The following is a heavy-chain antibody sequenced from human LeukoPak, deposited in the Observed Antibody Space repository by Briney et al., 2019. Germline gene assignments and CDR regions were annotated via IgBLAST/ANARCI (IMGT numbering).Heavy chain of an antibody. CDR2: IYYSGST. CDR3: ARGRGDYH. D-gene: IGHD4-17*01. V-gene: IGHV4-59*01. J-gene: IGHJ5*02. Sequence: SETLSLTCTVSGGSISSYYWSWIRQPPGKGLEWIGYIYYSGSTNYNPSLKSRVTISVDTSKNQFSLKLSSVTAADTAVYYCARGRGDYHWGQGTLVTVSS. CDR1: GGSISSYY.